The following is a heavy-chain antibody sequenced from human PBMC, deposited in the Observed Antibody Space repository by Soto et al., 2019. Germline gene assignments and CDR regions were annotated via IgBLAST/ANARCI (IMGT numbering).Heavy chain of an antibody. V-gene: IGHV3-48*01. D-gene: IGHD3-16*02. CDR1: GFTFSSYS. CDR3: ARDTAAMNYDYIWGSYRFRRGGY. CDR2: ISSSSSTI. J-gene: IGHJ4*02. Sequence: EVQLVESGGGLVQPGGSLRLSCAASGFTFSSYSMNWVRQAPGKGLEWVSYISSSSSTIYYADSVKGRFTISRDNAKNSLDLQMNSLRAEDTAVYYCARDTAAMNYDYIWGSYRFRRGGYWGQGTLVTVSS.